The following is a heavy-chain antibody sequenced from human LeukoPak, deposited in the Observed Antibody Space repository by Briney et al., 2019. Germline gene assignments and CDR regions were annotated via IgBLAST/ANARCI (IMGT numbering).Heavy chain of an antibody. CDR2: IYYSGST. CDR1: GGSISSYY. D-gene: IGHD1-26*01. J-gene: IGHJ5*02. CDR3: ARGQGRGKNWFDP. Sequence: SETLSLTCTVSGGSISSYYWSWIRQPPGKGLEWIGYIYYSGSTNYNPSLKSRVTISVDTSKNQFSLKLSSVTAADTAVYYCARGQGRGKNWFDPWGQGTLVTASS. V-gene: IGHV4-59*01.